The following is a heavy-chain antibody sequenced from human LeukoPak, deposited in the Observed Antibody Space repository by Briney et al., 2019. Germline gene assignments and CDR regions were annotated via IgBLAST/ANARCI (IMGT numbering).Heavy chain of an antibody. CDR2: IEQDGSEK. V-gene: IGHV3-7*01. D-gene: IGHD2-8*01. CDR3: ASLYCTHNTCYYFDY. J-gene: IGHJ4*02. CDR1: GFIFENYW. Sequence: GGSLRLSCAASGFIFENYWMNWVRQAPGKGLEWVANIEQDGSEKYYVDSVKGRFTISRDNARNSLYLQMNSLRAEDTAVYYCASLYCTHNTCYYFDYWGQGTLVSVSS.